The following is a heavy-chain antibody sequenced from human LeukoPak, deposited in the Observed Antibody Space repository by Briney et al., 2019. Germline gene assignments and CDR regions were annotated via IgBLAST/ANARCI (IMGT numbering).Heavy chain of an antibody. D-gene: IGHD3-22*01. CDR1: GGSFSGYY. CDR3: ARIVYYDSSGYFYHFDY. CDR2: INHSGST. Sequence: PSETLSLTCAAYGGSFSGYYWSWIRQPPGKGLEWIGEINHSGSTNYNPSLKSRVTISVDTSKNQFSLKLSSVTAADTAVYYCARIVYYDSSGYFYHFDYWGQGTLVTVSS. V-gene: IGHV4-34*01. J-gene: IGHJ4*02.